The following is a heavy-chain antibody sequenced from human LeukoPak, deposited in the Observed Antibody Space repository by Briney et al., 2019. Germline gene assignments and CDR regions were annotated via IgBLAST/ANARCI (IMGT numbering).Heavy chain of an antibody. CDR2: IYHSGST. CDR1: GYSISSGYY. V-gene: IGHV4-38-2*02. Sequence: EPSETLSLTCTVSGYSISSGYYWGWIRQPPGKGLEWIGSIYHSGSTYYNPSLKSRVTISVDTSKNQFSLKLSSVTAADTAVYYCAGDSSSGWYHGLNYWGQGTLVTVSS. CDR3: AGDSSSGWYHGLNY. J-gene: IGHJ4*02. D-gene: IGHD6-19*01.